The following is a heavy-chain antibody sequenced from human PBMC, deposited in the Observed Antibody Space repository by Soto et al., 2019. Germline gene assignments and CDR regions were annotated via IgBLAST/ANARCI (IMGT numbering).Heavy chain of an antibody. CDR2: IYYNDDR. CDR1: GFSFTTAGVA. J-gene: IGHJ4*02. Sequence: SGPTLVNPTQTLTLTCTFSGFSFTTAGVAVGWIRQTPGGALEWLTLIYYNDDRRFSPSLKTRLTITGGTSKNQVVLSLTNVDPGDTATYLCAHSDGGYEIIYFDFWGQGIPVTVSS. CDR3: AHSDGGYEIIYFDF. D-gene: IGHD5-12*01. V-gene: IGHV2-5*01.